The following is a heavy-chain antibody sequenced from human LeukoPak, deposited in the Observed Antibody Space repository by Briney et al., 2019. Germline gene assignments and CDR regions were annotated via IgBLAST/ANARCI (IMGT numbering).Heavy chain of an antibody. Sequence: GGSLRLSCAASGFNFNNYAMHWVRQAPGKGLEWVTIISHDGSYKYYADSVKGRFTISSDNSKNTLYLQMNSLRAEDTAVYYCARSPYCGGDCYLDYWGQGTLVTVSS. CDR3: ARSPYCGGDCYLDY. D-gene: IGHD2-21*02. V-gene: IGHV3-30-3*01. J-gene: IGHJ4*02. CDR1: GFNFNNYA. CDR2: ISHDGSYK.